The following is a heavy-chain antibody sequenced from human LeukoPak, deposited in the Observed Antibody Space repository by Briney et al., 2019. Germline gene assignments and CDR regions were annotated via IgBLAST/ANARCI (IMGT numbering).Heavy chain of an antibody. CDR2: INHSGST. Sequence: SETLSLTCAVYGGSFSGYYWSWIRQPPGKGLEWIGEINHSGSTNYNPSLKSRVTISVDTSKNQFSLKLSSVTAADTAVYYCARAVYYDSSGYSDYYYYYMDVWGKGTTVTISS. V-gene: IGHV4-34*01. CDR3: ARAVYYDSSGYSDYYYYYMDV. CDR1: GGSFSGYY. D-gene: IGHD3-22*01. J-gene: IGHJ6*03.